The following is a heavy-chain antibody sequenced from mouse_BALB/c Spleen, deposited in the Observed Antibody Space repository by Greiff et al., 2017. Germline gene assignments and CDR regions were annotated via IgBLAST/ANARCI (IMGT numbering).Heavy chain of an antibody. V-gene: IGHV1S29*02. D-gene: IGHD2-10*01. CDR3: ARTSYGRGTMDY. CDR2: IYPYNGGT. Sequence: EVQLMESGPELVKPGASVKISCKASGYTFTDYNMHWVKQSHGKSLEWIGYIYPYNGGTGYNQKFKSKATLTVENSSSTAYMELRSLTSEDSAVYYCARTSYGRGTMDYWGQGTSVTVSS. J-gene: IGHJ4*01. CDR1: GYTFTDYN.